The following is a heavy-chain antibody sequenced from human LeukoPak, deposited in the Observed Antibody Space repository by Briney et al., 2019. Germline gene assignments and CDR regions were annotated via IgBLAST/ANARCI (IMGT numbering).Heavy chain of an antibody. J-gene: IGHJ4*02. Sequence: ASVKVSCKASGGTFSSYAISWVRQAPGKGLEWVSYISSSGSTIYYADSVKGRFTISRDNAKNSLYLQMNSLRAEDTAVYYCARDRGGSYFDYWGQGTLVTVSS. CDR3: ARDRGGSYFDY. CDR1: GGTFSSYA. V-gene: IGHV3-48*04. D-gene: IGHD1-26*01. CDR2: ISSSGSTI.